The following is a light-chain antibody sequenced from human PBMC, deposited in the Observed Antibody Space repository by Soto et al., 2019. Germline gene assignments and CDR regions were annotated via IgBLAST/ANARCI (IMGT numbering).Light chain of an antibody. J-gene: IGKJ1*01. CDR1: QDVSGY. CDR2: AAS. Sequence: AIRMTQSPSSLSASTGDRVTITCRASQDVSGYVAWYQQKPGKPPRLLIYAASTLQTGVPSRFSGSGSGTDLTLTITSLQSEDYATYYCQQYHDYSAWTFGQGTKVDIK. V-gene: IGKV1-8*01. CDR3: QQYHDYSAWT.